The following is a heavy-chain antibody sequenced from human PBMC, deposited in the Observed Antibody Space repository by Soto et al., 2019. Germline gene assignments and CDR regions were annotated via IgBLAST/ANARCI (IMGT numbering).Heavy chain of an antibody. V-gene: IGHV3-7*01. J-gene: IGHJ3*02. CDR1: GFTFSSYW. CDR2: TKQDGSEK. Sequence: QPGGSLRLSCAASGFTFSSYWMSWVRQAPGKGLEWVANTKQDGSEKYYVDSVKGRFTIPRDNAKNSLYLQMNSLRAEDTAVYYCAREGRGIYGDSSPGAWDICGQGTIVTVSS. D-gene: IGHD4-17*01. CDR3: AREGRGIYGDSSPGAWDI.